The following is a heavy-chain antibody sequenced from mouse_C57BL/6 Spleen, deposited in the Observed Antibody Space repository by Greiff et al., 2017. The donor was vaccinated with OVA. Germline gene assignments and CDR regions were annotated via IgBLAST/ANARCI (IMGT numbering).Heavy chain of an antibody. Sequence: VKLMESGAELVRPGASVKLSCKASGYTFTDYYINWVKQRPGQGLEWIARIYPGSGNTYYNEKFKGKATLTAEKSSSTAYMQLSSLTSEDSAVYFCARLLYYSNYVDYAMDYWGQGTSVTVSS. V-gene: IGHV1-76*01. D-gene: IGHD2-5*01. CDR2: IYPGSGNT. J-gene: IGHJ4*01. CDR1: GYTFTDYY. CDR3: ARLLYYSNYVDYAMDY.